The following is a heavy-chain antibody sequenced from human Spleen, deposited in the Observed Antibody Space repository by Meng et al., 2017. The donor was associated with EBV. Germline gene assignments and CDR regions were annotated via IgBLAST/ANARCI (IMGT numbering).Heavy chain of an antibody. J-gene: IGHJ4*02. CDR2: TNTNTGNP. Sequence: VHVVQSGAELKMPGAQVKVSWKASGYTFNNSGMNCGRQATVQVLECIGWTNTNTGNPTYAQGFTGQFVFSLDTSVGTAYLQISSLKAEDTAVYYCARQGRSDDYDSSGSDYWGQGILVTVSS. V-gene: IGHV7-4-1*02. CDR1: GYTFNNSG. D-gene: IGHD3-22*01. CDR3: ARQGRSDDYDSSGSDY.